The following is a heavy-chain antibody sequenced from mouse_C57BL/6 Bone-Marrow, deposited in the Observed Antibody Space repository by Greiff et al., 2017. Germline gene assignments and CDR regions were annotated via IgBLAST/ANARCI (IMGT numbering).Heavy chain of an antibody. D-gene: IGHD4-1*01. CDR1: GYTFTDYY. CDR2: IYPGSGNT. V-gene: IGHV1-76*01. CDR3: ARRSGTDAMDY. Sequence: QVQLKESGAELVRPGASVKLSCKASGYTFTDYYINWVKQRPGQGLEWIARIYPGSGNTYYNEKFKGKATLTAEKSSSTAYMQLSSLTSEDSAVYCCARRSGTDAMDYWDQGTSVTVTS. J-gene: IGHJ4*01.